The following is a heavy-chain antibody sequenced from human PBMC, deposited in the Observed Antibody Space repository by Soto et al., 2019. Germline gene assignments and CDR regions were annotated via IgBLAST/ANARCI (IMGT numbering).Heavy chain of an antibody. Sequence: SETLSLTCAVDGGSFSGHYWSCIRQPPGKGLEWIGEINPSGSTKYNPSLKSRVTISADTSRNQFSLKLSSVTAADTAVFYCARGGITIYDYALDVWGQGTTVTVSS. V-gene: IGHV4-34*01. CDR2: INPSGST. CDR1: GGSFSGHY. D-gene: IGHD3-3*01. CDR3: ARGGITIYDYALDV. J-gene: IGHJ6*02.